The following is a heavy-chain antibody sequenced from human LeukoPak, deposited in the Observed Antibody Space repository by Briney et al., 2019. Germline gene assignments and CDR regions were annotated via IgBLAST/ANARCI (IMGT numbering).Heavy chain of an antibody. D-gene: IGHD6-6*01. J-gene: IGHJ6*03. V-gene: IGHV1-2*02. CDR1: GYTFTGYY. CDR3: ARGEYSSSSAPSYYYNYMDV. CDR2: INPNSGGT. Sequence: ASVKVSCKASGYTFTGYYMHWVRQAPGQGLEWMGWINPNSGGTNYAQKFQGRVTMTRDTSISTAYMELSRLRSDDTAVYYCARGEYSSSSAPSYYYNYMDVWGKGTTVTVSS.